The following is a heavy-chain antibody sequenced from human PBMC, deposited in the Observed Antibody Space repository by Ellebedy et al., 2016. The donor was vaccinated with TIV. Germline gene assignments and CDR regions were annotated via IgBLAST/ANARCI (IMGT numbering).Heavy chain of an antibody. CDR2: IYSGGST. CDR1: GFTVSSNY. Sequence: PGGSLRLSCAASGFTVSSNYMSWVRQAPGKGLEWVSVIYSGGSTYYADSVKGRFTISRDNSKNTLYLQMNSLRAEDTAVYYCARPVTKDYYGMDVWGQGTTVTVSS. CDR3: ARPVTKDYYGMDV. V-gene: IGHV3-66*04. D-gene: IGHD4-17*01. J-gene: IGHJ6*02.